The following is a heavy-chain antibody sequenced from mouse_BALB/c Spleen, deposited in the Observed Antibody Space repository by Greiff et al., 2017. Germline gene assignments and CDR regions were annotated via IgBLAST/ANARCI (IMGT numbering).Heavy chain of an antibody. CDR2: ISYSGST. V-gene: IGHV3-2*02. D-gene: IGHD1-1*01. CDR3: ARGDYYGSSPFAY. Sequence: EVKLVESGPGLVKPSQSLSLTCTVTGYSITSDYAWNWIRQFPGNKLEWMGYISYSGSTSYNPSLKSRISVTRDTSKNQFFLQLNSVTTEDTATYYCARGDYYGSSPFAYWGQGTLVTVSA. CDR1: GYSITSDYA. J-gene: IGHJ3*01.